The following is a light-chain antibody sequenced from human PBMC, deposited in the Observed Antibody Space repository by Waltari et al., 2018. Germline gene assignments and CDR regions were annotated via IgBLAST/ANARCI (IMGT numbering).Light chain of an antibody. V-gene: IGLV2-14*01. J-gene: IGLJ2*01. Sequence: QSALTQPASVSGSPGQSITVSCPGTSSDVGGYNYVSWYQQHPGKAPKLMICEVSNRPSGVSNRFSGSKFGNTASLTISGLQAEDEADYYCSSYTSDSTVVFGGGTKLTVL. CDR2: EVS. CDR3: SSYTSDSTVV. CDR1: SSDVGGYNY.